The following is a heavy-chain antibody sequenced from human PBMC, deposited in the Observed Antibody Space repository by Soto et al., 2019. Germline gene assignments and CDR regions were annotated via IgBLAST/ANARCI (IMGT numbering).Heavy chain of an antibody. J-gene: IGHJ5*02. CDR3: ARRERYYGSPGWFDP. Sequence: RSLTCSVSGGSISSFTYYWGWIRQPPGKGLEWIGTVYYNVNTYYNPSLKSRVTITVDTAKNEFSLNLRSVTAADTAMYFCARRERYYGSPGWFDPWGPGTLVTAPQ. CDR1: GGSISSFTYY. D-gene: IGHD3-10*01. V-gene: IGHV4-39*01. CDR2: VYYNVNT.